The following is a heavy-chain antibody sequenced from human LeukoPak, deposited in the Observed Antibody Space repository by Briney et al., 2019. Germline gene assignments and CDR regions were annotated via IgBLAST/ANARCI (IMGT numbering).Heavy chain of an antibody. CDR1: GFTFASYN. CDR3: ASVYDFWSGYPLDY. V-gene: IGHV3-74*01. D-gene: IGHD3-3*01. CDR2: INTDGSST. J-gene: IGHJ4*02. Sequence: GGSLRLSCAASGFTFASYNMHWVRQVPGKGLEWVSRINTDGSSTSYADSVKGRFTISRDNAKNTLYLQMNSLRAEDTAVYYCASVYDFWSGYPLDYWGQGTLVTVSS.